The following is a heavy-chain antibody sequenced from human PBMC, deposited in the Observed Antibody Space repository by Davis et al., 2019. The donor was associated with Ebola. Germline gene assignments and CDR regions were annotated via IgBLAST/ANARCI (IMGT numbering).Heavy chain of an antibody. CDR2: ISAHNGNT. Sequence: ASVKVSCKASGYSFTSSGINWVRHAPGQGLEWMGWISAHNGNTKYAQKLQGRVTMTTDTSTSTAYMELRSLRSDDTAVYYCASSSIVVTGTGFGPWGQGTLVTVSS. V-gene: IGHV1-18*01. CDR1: GYSFTSSG. CDR3: ASSSIVVTGTGFGP. J-gene: IGHJ5*02. D-gene: IGHD6-19*01.